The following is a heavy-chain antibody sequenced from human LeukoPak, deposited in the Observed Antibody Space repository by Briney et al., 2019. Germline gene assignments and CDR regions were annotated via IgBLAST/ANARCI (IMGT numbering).Heavy chain of an antibody. CDR2: INPNSGGT. V-gene: IGHV1-2*04. CDR1: GYTFTGYY. CDR3: ARAGYRYGTGYYYGMDV. J-gene: IGHJ6*02. D-gene: IGHD5-18*01. Sequence: GASVKVSCKASGYTFTGYYMHWVRQAPGQGLEWMGWINPNSGGTNYAQKFQGWATMTRDTSISTAYMELSRLRSDDTAVYYCARAGYRYGTGYYYGMDVWGQGTTVTVSS.